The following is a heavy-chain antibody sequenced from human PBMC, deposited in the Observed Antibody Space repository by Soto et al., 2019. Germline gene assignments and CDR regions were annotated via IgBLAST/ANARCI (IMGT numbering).Heavy chain of an antibody. CDR1: GYTLTSYG. CDR3: ARGRASGSNWFDP. D-gene: IGHD2-15*01. Sequence: GASVKGSCKASGYTLTSYGISWVRQAPGQGLEWMGRISAYNGNTNYAQKLQGRVTMTTDTSTSTAYMELRSLRSDDTAVYYCARGRASGSNWFDPWGQGTLVTVSS. CDR2: ISAYNGNT. J-gene: IGHJ5*02. V-gene: IGHV1-18*04.